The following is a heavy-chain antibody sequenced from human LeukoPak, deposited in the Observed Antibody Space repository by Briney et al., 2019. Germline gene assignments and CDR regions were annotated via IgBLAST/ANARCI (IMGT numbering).Heavy chain of an antibody. CDR3: ARCLRDYGSGSYSYDY. Sequence: PGESLKISCKGSGYSFTSYWIAWVRQMPGKGLEWMGIIYPGDSDTRCSPSFQGQVTISADKSISTAYLQWSGLKASDTAMFYCARCLRDYGSGSYSYDYWGQGTLVTASS. J-gene: IGHJ4*02. V-gene: IGHV5-51*01. CDR2: IYPGDSDT. D-gene: IGHD3-10*01. CDR1: GYSFTSYW.